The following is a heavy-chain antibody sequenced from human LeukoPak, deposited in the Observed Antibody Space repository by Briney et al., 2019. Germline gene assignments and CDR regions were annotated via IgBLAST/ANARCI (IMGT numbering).Heavy chain of an antibody. CDR3: ARARSGYLPFDY. CDR2: IYYSGST. D-gene: IGHD3-22*01. V-gene: IGHV4-59*01. J-gene: IGHJ4*02. Sequence: SETLSLTCTVSGGSISSYYWSWIRQPPGKGLEWIGYIYYSGSTNYNPSLKSRVTISVDMSKNRLSLKLSSVTAADTAVYYCARARSGYLPFDYWGQGTLVTVSS. CDR1: GGSISSYY.